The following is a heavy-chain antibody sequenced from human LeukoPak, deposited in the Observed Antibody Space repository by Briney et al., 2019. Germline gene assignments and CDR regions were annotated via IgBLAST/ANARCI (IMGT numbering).Heavy chain of an antibody. CDR2: INPNSGGT. J-gene: IGHJ6*02. D-gene: IGHD3-3*01. Sequence: ASVKVSCKASGYTFTSYYMHWVRQAPGQGLEWMGWINPNSGGTNYAQKFQGWVTMTRDTSISTAYMELSRLRSDDTAVYYCARAPYYDFWSGYYSHYYYGMDVWGQGTTVTVSS. CDR1: GYTFTSYY. CDR3: ARAPYYDFWSGYYSHYYYGMDV. V-gene: IGHV1-2*04.